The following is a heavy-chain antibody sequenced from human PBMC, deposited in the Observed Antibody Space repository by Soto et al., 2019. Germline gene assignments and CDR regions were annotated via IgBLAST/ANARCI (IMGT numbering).Heavy chain of an antibody. CDR2: AIPNSGYR. CDR3: AIDGVGRATGFDY. CDR1: GYTFTDYY. J-gene: IGHJ4*02. Sequence: QVHLVQSGAEVKTPGASIKVSCKTSGYTFTDYYINWVRQAPGQGLEWLGRAIPNSGYRNSPRKFKARLTMTWDTSVTTAYMELGGLTFDDTAIYYCAIDGVGRATGFDYWGPGTLVTVSS. D-gene: IGHD3-3*01. V-gene: IGHV1-2*06.